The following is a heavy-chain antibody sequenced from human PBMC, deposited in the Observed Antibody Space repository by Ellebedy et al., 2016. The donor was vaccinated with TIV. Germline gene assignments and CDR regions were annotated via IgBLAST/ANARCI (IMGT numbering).Heavy chain of an antibody. V-gene: IGHV1-18*01. D-gene: IGHD1-14*01. CDR3: ARGGTRHYYYYGMDV. Sequence: ASVKVSCKTSGYRFNYYGISWVRQAPGQGLEWMGWISAYNGNTNYAQKLQGRVTMTTDTSTSTAYMELRSLRSEDTAVYYCARGGTRHYYYYGMDVWGQGTTVTVSS. CDR2: ISAYNGNT. J-gene: IGHJ6*02. CDR1: GYRFNYYG.